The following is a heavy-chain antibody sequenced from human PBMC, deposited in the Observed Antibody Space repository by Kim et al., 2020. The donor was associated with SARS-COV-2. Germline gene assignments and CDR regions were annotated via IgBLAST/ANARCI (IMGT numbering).Heavy chain of an antibody. V-gene: IGHV3-7*01. CDR3: AGSPVGGYSFDY. Sequence: KYSVDSVKCRYTISTQDAENDLYLQMNSLRAEDTAVYYCAGSPVGGYSFDYWGQGTLVTVSS. CDR2: K. J-gene: IGHJ4*02.